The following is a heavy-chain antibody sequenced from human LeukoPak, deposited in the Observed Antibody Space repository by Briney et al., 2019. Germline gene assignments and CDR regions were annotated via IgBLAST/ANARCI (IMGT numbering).Heavy chain of an antibody. CDR3: ARVLGGVVPADY. Sequence: ASVKVSCKASGYTFTRYYMRWVRQAPGQGLEWMGWINPNSGGTNYAQKFQGRVTMTRDTSISTAYMELSRLKSDDTAVYYCARVLGGVVPADYWGQGPLVTVSS. CDR1: GYTFTRYY. CDR2: INPNSGGT. J-gene: IGHJ4*02. V-gene: IGHV1-2*02. D-gene: IGHD3-3*01.